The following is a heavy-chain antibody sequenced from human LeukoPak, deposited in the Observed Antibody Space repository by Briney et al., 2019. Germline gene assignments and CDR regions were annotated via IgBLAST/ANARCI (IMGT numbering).Heavy chain of an antibody. Sequence: GGSLRLSCAASGFTFSSYAMSWVRQSPGKGLEWVSAISGSGGSTYYADSVKGRFTISRDNSKNTLYLQMNSLRAEDTAVYYCATDPPFYVWGSYRPDYWGQGTLVTVSS. V-gene: IGHV3-23*01. CDR2: ISGSGGST. CDR3: ATDPPFYVWGSYRPDY. D-gene: IGHD3-16*02. CDR1: GFTFSSYA. J-gene: IGHJ4*02.